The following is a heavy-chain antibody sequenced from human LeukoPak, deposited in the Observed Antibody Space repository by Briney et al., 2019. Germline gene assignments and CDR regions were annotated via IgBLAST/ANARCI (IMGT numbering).Heavy chain of an antibody. V-gene: IGHV1-18*01. Sequence: ASVRLSCTASGYTFTSYGISWVRQAPGQGLEWMGYISAYNGNTNYAQKLQGRVTMTTDTSTSTAYVELRSLRSDDTAVYYCARDFMITFGGVIVDKFFDYWGQGTLVTVSS. CDR2: ISAYNGNT. CDR1: GYTFTSYG. D-gene: IGHD3-16*02. CDR3: ARDFMITFGGVIVDKFFDY. J-gene: IGHJ4*02.